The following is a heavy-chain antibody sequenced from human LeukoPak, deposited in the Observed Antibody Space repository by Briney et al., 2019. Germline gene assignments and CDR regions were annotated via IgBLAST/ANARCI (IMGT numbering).Heavy chain of an antibody. J-gene: IGHJ4*02. CDR2: INNDGSIT. Sequence: GGSLRLSCAASGFTFSSYSMNWVRQAPGKGLVWVSHINNDGSITNYADSVKGRFTISRDNAKNTLYLQMNSLRAEDTAVYYCAKDLHYGSADYWGQGTLVTVSS. V-gene: IGHV3-74*01. CDR1: GFTFSSYS. CDR3: AKDLHYGSADY. D-gene: IGHD3-10*01.